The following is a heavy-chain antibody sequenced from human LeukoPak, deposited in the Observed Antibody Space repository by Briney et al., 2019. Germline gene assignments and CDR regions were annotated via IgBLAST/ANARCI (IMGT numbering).Heavy chain of an antibody. CDR1: GGSSSGYY. CDR2: INHSGST. J-gene: IGHJ6*02. V-gene: IGHV4-34*01. CDR3: ARALRPGTGSYYYGMDV. D-gene: IGHD2-2*01. Sequence: SETLSLTCAVYGGSSSGYYWSWIRQPPGKGLEWIGEINHSGSTNYNPSLKSRVTISVDTSKNQFSLKLSSVTAADTAVYYCARALRPGTGSYYYGMDVWGQGTTVTVSS.